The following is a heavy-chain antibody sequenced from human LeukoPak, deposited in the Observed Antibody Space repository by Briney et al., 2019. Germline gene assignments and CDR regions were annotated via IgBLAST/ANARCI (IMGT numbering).Heavy chain of an antibody. Sequence: GGSLRLSCAASGFTFDDYAMHWVRQAPGKGLEWVSGISWNSGSIGYADSVKGRFTISRDNAKNSLYLQMNSLRAEDMALYYCAKGVGYSRPGAFDIWGQGTMVTVSS. J-gene: IGHJ3*02. CDR1: GFTFDDYA. V-gene: IGHV3-9*03. D-gene: IGHD6-13*01. CDR2: ISWNSGSI. CDR3: AKGVGYSRPGAFDI.